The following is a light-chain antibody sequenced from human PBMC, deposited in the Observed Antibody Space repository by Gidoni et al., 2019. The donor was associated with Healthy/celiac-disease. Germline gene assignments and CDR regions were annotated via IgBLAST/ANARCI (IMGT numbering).Light chain of an antibody. J-gene: IGKJ2*03. V-gene: IGKV1-39*01. CDR2: AAS. Sequence: DIQMTQHPSSLSASVGDRVTITCRASQSLSSYLNWYQQKPGKAPKLLIYAASSLQRGVPSRFSGSGSGTDFPLTISSLQPEDFAPYYCQQSYSTLSSFGQGTKLEIK. CDR1: QSLSSY. CDR3: QQSYSTLSS.